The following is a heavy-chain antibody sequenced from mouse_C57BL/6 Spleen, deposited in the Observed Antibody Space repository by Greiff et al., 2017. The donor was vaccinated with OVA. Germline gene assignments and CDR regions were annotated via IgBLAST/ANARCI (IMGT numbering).Heavy chain of an antibody. V-gene: IGHV5-16*01. J-gene: IGHJ3*01. CDR3: ARDLGLAY. Sequence: EVKLMESEGGLVQPGRSMKLSCTASGFTFSDYYMAWVRQVPEKGLEWVANINYDGSSTYYLDSLKSRFIISRDNAKNILYLQMSSLKSEDTATYYCARDLGLAYWGQGTLVTVSA. D-gene: IGHD4-1*01. CDR2: INYDGSST. CDR1: GFTFSDYY.